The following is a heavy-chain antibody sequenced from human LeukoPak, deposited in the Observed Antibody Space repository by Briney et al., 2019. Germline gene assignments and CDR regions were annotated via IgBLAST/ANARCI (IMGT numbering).Heavy chain of an antibody. CDR1: GFTFDDYA. J-gene: IGHJ3*02. CDR3: AKDSSSWAMYAFDI. V-gene: IGHV3-9*01. CDR2: ISWNSGSI. D-gene: IGHD6-13*01. Sequence: PGGSLRLSCAASGFTFDDYAMHWVRQAPGKGLEWVSGISWNSGSIGYTDSVKGRFTISRDNAKNSLYLQMNSLRAEDTALYYCAKDSSSWAMYAFDIWGQGTMVTVSS.